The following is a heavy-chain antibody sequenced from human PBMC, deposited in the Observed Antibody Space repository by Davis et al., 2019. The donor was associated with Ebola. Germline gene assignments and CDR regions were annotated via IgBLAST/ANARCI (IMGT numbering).Heavy chain of an antibody. D-gene: IGHD2-15*01. CDR2: IYTSGST. CDR1: GGSISSYY. J-gene: IGHJ5*02. Sequence: PSETLSLTCTVSGGSISSYYWSWIRQPAGKGLEWIGRIYTSGSTNYNPSLKSRVSISVDTSKNQFSLKLSSVTAADTAVYYCAREGGGSCYSFGCNWFDPWGQGTLVTVSS. CDR3: AREGGGSCYSFGCNWFDP. V-gene: IGHV4-4*07.